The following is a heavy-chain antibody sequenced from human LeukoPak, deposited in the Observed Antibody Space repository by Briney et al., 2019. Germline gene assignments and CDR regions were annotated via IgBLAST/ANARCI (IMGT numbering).Heavy chain of an antibody. CDR1: GFTFSDYA. D-gene: IGHD2-21*02. Sequence: PGGALRLSCAASGFTFSDYAMTWVRQAPGKGLEWVSAISGRGGNTYYADSVKGRFTISRDNSKNTLYLQMNSLRAEDTAVYYCARDPGGDQGIDYWGQGTLVTVS. V-gene: IGHV3-23*01. CDR3: ARDPGGDQGIDY. CDR2: ISGRGGNT. J-gene: IGHJ4*02.